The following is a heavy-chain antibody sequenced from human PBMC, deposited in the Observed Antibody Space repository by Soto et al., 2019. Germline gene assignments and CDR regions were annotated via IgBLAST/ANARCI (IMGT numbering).Heavy chain of an antibody. CDR3: ASSQLWALEPHYYYYYGMDV. Sequence: PGGSLRLSCAASGFTFSNYNMNWVRQTPGKGLEWVSYITYSSSYIYYADSVKGRFTISRDNAKNSLYLQMNSLRAEDTAVYYCASSQLWALEPHYYYYYGMDVWGQGTTVTVSS. CDR1: GFTFSNYN. CDR2: ITYSSSYI. V-gene: IGHV3-21*05. J-gene: IGHJ6*02. D-gene: IGHD5-18*01.